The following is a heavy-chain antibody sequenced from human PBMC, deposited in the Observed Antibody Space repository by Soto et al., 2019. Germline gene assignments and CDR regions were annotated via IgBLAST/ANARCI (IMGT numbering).Heavy chain of an antibody. V-gene: IGHV3-74*01. J-gene: IGHJ4*02. Sequence: EVQLVESGGGLVQPGGSLRLSCAGSGFTFSNYWMHWVRQAPGKGLEWVSRIDHDGPTDYADSVRGRFTISRDNAENTLYLQMHSLIPEDTAVYYCVRDSHGDYWGQGTLVTVSS. CDR1: GFTFSNYW. CDR3: VRDSHGDY. CDR2: IDHDGPT.